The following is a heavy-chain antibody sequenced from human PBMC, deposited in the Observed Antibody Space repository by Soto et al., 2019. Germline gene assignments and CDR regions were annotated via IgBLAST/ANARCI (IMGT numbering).Heavy chain of an antibody. J-gene: IGHJ6*03. CDR1: GYTFTSYY. D-gene: IGHD3-10*01. V-gene: IGHV1-46*01. Sequence: ASVKVSCKASGYTFTSYYMHWVRQAPGQGLEWMGIINPSGGSTSYAQKFQGRVTMTRDTSTSTVYMELSSLRSEDTAVYYCATGARGSGSYYTDGGYYYYMDVWGKGTTVTVSS. CDR3: ATGARGSGSYYTDGGYYYYMDV. CDR2: INPSGGST.